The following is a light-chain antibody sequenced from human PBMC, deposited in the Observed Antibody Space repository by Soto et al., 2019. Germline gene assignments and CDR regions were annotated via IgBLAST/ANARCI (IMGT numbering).Light chain of an antibody. CDR1: QTIRDNE. CDR3: QDYGTSAPWT. Sequence: EVVLTQSPGTLSLSPGERATLSCRASQTIRDNELARYQQKPGQAPRLLIYRGSSRATGIPDRFSGRGSGTDFTLTISRLEPEDFAVYYCQDYGTSAPWTFGQGTKVEIK. V-gene: IGKV3-20*01. CDR2: RGS. J-gene: IGKJ1*01.